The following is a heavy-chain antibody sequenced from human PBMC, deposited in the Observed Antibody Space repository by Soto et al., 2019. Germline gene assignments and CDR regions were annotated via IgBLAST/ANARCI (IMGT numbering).Heavy chain of an antibody. D-gene: IGHD6-6*01. CDR3: ARTSHYSSSSNYFDY. CDR2: IIPIFGTA. CDR1: GGTFSSYA. V-gene: IGHV1-69*13. Sequence: WASVKVSCKASGGTFSSYAISWVRQAPGQGLEWMGGIIPIFGTANYAQKFQGRVTITADESTSTAYMELSSLRSEDTAVYYCARTSHYSSSSNYFDYWGQGTLVTVSS. J-gene: IGHJ4*02.